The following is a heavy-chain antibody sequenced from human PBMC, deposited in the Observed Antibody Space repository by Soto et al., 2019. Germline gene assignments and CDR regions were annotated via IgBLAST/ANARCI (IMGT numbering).Heavy chain of an antibody. D-gene: IGHD2-15*01. J-gene: IGHJ3*02. CDR2: IYYSGST. Sequence: SETLSLTCTVSGGSISSGGYYWSWIRQHPGKGLEWIGYIYYSGSTYYNPSLKSRVTISVDTSKNQFSLKLRSVTAADTAVYYCARDGVVVAATHDAFEIWCQGTMVTVSS. CDR1: GGSISSGGYY. V-gene: IGHV4-31*03. CDR3: ARDGVVVAATHDAFEI.